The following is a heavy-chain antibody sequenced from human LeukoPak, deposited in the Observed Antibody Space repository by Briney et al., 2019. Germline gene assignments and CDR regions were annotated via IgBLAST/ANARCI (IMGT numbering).Heavy chain of an antibody. V-gene: IGHV4-34*01. J-gene: IGHJ4*02. CDR1: GGSFSGYY. D-gene: IGHD3-22*01. Sequence: PSETLSLTCAVYGGSFSGYYWSWLRQPPGKGLEWIGEINHSGSTNYNPSLKSRVTISVDTSKNQFSLKLSSVTAADTAVYYCARGGYYYDSSGYVDYWGQGTLVTVSS. CDR3: ARGGYYYDSSGYVDY. CDR2: INHSGST.